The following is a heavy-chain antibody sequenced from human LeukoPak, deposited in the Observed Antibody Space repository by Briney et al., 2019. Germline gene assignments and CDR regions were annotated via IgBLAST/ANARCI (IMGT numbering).Heavy chain of an antibody. V-gene: IGHV3-30-3*01. CDR1: GFTFSSYA. CDR3: ARDIVVVPAAIWFAFGYFDY. CDR2: ISYDGSNK. J-gene: IGHJ4*02. D-gene: IGHD2-2*02. Sequence: GGSLRLSCAASGFTFSSYAMSWVRQAPGKGLEWVAVISYDGSNKYYADSVKGRFTISRDNSKNTLYLQMNSLRAEDTAVYYCARDIVVVPAAIWFAFGYFDYWGQGTLVTVSS.